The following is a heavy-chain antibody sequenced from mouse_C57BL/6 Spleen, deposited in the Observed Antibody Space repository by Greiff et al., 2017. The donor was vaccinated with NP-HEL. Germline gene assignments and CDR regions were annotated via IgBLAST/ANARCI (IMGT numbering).Heavy chain of an antibody. CDR1: GFSLTSYG. V-gene: IGHV2-2*01. Sequence: VKLMESGPGLVQPSQSLSITCTVSGFSLTSYGVHWVRQSPGKGLEWLGVIWSGGSTDYNAAFISRLSISKDNSKSQVFFKMNSLQADDTATYYCARKGTGTRAMDYWGQGTSVTVSS. CDR3: ARKGTGTRAMDY. J-gene: IGHJ4*01. CDR2: IWSGGST. D-gene: IGHD4-1*01.